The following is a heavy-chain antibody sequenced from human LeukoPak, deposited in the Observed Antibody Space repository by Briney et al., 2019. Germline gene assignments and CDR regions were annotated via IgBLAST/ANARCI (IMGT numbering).Heavy chain of an antibody. CDR1: GGTFSTYA. J-gene: IGHJ6*03. CDR3: ARVVGLTGYSSSWYSGYYYYMDV. V-gene: IGHV1-69*06. CDR2: IIPIFGTT. Sequence: SVKVSCKTSGGTFSTYAITWVRQAPGQGLEWMGGIIPIFGTTNYAQKFQDRVTITADKSTSTAYMELSSLRSEDTAVYYCARVVGLTGYSSSWYSGYYYYMDVWGKGTTVTVSS. D-gene: IGHD6-13*01.